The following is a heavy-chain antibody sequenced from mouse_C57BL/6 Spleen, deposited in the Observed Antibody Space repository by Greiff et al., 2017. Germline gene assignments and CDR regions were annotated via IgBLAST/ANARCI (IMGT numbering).Heavy chain of an antibody. Sequence: ESGPGLVKPSQSLSLTCSVTGYSITSGYYWNWIRQFPGNKLEWMGYISYDGSNNYNPSLKNRISITRDTSKNQFFLKLNSVTTEDTATYYCARDDYDSLFAYWGQGTLVTVSA. V-gene: IGHV3-6*01. CDR1: GYSITSGYY. J-gene: IGHJ3*01. CDR3: ARDDYDSLFAY. D-gene: IGHD2-4*01. CDR2: ISYDGSN.